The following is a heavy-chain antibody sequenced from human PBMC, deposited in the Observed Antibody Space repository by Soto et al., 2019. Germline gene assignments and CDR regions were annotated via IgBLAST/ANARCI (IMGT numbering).Heavy chain of an antibody. D-gene: IGHD3-9*01. CDR3: AGAFDILTRYYFDY. V-gene: IGHV4-30-4*01. J-gene: IGHJ4*02. CDR2: IYYSGST. Sequence: QPPGKGLDWIGYIYYSGSTYYNPSLKSRVTISVDTSKNQFSLKLSSVTAADTAVYYCAGAFDILTRYYFDYWGQGTLVTVSS.